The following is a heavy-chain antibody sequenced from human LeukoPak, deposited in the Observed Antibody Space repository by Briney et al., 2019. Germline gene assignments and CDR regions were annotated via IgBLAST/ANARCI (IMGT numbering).Heavy chain of an antibody. J-gene: IGHJ6*03. CDR2: ISSSSSYI. V-gene: IGHV3-21*01. Sequence: TGGSLRLSCAPSGFTFTISSMNSVRQAPGKGLEWVSSISSSSSYIYYADYVEGRFTISRNNAKNSLYLQMNSLRAEDTAVYYCSRGYSGIYYYYYYMDVWGKGITVTVSS. CDR3: SRGYSGIYYYYYYMDV. CDR1: GFTFTISS. D-gene: IGHD2-15*01.